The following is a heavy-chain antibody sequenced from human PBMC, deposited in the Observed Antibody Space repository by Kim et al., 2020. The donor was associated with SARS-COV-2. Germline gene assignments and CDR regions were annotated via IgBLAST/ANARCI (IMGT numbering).Heavy chain of an antibody. CDR3: ARDYYGSGGGMDV. D-gene: IGHD3-10*01. CDR2: INQNGGEK. Sequence: GGSLRLSCGASGFTFSSYWMSWVRQAPGKGLEWVANINQNGGEKNYVDSVKGRFTISRDNAKNSLYLQMNSLRDEDTAVYYCARDYYGSGGGMDVWGQGPTVTVSS. V-gene: IGHV3-7*01. J-gene: IGHJ6*02. CDR1: GFTFSSYW.